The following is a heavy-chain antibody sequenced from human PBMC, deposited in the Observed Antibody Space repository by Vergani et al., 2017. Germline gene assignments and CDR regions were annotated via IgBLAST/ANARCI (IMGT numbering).Heavy chain of an antibody. CDR2: IWYDGSNK. J-gene: IGHJ5*02. Sequence: QVQLVESGGGVVQPGRSLRLSCAASGFTFSSYGMHWVRQAPGKGLEWVAVIWYDGSNKYYADSVKGRFTISRDNSKNTAYLQMNSLKTEDTAVYYCTRYCGGDCYPSWGQGTLVTVSS. D-gene: IGHD2-21*02. V-gene: IGHV3-33*01. CDR1: GFTFSSYG. CDR3: TRYCGGDCYPS.